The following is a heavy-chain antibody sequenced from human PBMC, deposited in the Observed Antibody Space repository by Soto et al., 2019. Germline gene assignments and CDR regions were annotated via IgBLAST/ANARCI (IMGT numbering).Heavy chain of an antibody. V-gene: IGHV4-59*12. CDR1: GGSLSSYS. Sequence: PSEPLSLTCTVSGGSLSSYSWSCIRQPPGKGLKWIGYIYYSGSANYNPSLKSRVTISVDTSKNQFSLKLSSVTAADTAVYYCARVKAVMDVWGQGTTVTVSS. J-gene: IGHJ6*02. CDR2: IYYSGSA. CDR3: ARVKAVMDV.